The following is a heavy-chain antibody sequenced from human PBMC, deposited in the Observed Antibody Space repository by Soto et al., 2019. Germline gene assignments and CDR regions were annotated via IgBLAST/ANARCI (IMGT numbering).Heavy chain of an antibody. V-gene: IGHV3-11*06. D-gene: IGHD2-8*01. J-gene: IGHJ6*02. Sequence: GGSLRLSCADSGFTFSDYYMSWIRQAPGKGLEWVSYISSSSSYTNYADSVKGRFTISRDNAKNSLYLQMNSLRAEDTAVYYCARPLQYCTNGVCYGYHGMDVWGQGTTVTVSS. CDR2: ISSSSSYT. CDR1: GFTFSDYY. CDR3: ARPLQYCTNGVCYGYHGMDV.